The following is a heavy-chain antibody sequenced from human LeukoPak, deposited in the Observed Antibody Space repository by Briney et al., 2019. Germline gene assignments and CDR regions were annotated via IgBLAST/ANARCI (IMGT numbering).Heavy chain of an antibody. CDR2: ISSSSSYI. CDR3: ARDSVARGGGAFDI. V-gene: IGHV3-21*01. CDR1: GFTFSSYS. Sequence: GGSLRLSCAASGFTFSSYSMNWVRQAPGKGLEWVSSISSSSSYIYYADSVKGRFTISRDNAKNSLYLQMNSLRAEDTAVYYCARDSVARGGGAFDIWGQGTMVTVSS. D-gene: IGHD3-16*01. J-gene: IGHJ3*02.